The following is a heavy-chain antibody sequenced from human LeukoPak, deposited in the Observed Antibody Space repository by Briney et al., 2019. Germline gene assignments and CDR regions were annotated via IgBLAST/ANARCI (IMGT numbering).Heavy chain of an antibody. CDR2: INHSGST. CDR1: GGSFSGYY. CDR3: ASNGPQPDRPPNDCSGGSCYPETFDY. Sequence: SETLSLTCAVYGGSFSGYYWSWTRQPPGKGLEWIGEINHSGSTNYNPSLKSRVTISVDTSKNQFSLKLSSVTAADTAVYYCASNGPQPDRPPNDCSGGSCYPETFDYWGQGTLVTVSS. D-gene: IGHD2-15*01. V-gene: IGHV4-34*01. J-gene: IGHJ4*02.